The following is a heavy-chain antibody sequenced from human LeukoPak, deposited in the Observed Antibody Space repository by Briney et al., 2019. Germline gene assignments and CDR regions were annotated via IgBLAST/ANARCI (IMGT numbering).Heavy chain of an antibody. Sequence: PSGTLSLTCTVSGGSISSYYWSWIRQPPGKGLEWIGYIYYSGSTNYNPSLKSRVTISVDTSKNQFSLKLSSVTAADTAVYYCARPYCSGGSCRLPDYWYFDLWGRGTLVAVSS. CDR3: ARPYCSGGSCRLPDYWYFDL. V-gene: IGHV4-59*08. J-gene: IGHJ2*01. D-gene: IGHD2-15*01. CDR2: IYYSGST. CDR1: GGSISSYY.